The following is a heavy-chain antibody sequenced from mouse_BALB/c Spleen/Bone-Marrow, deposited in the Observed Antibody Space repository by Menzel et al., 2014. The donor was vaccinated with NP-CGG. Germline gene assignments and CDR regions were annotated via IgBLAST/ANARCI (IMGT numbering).Heavy chain of an antibody. Sequence: QVHVKQSGAELVKPGASVKFSCKASGYTFTSYYMYWGKQRPVEGLEWIEEINPSNGGTNFSEKFKSKATLTVDKSSSTAYRQLSTLTPEDSEVYYCQRSGYGNRWFASWGQGTLVTVSA. CDR2: INPSNGGT. CDR1: GYTFTSYY. J-gene: IGHJ3*01. CDR3: QRSGYGNRWFAS. V-gene: IGHV1S81*02. D-gene: IGHD2-10*02.